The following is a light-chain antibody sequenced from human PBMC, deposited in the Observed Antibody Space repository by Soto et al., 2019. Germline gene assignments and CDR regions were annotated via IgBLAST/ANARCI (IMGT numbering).Light chain of an antibody. CDR2: GAS. CDR3: PQYTIWPQT. Sequence: VITQSPSTLSVSPGEGATPSYRASQSLRSILAWYQQKPGQAPRLLIYGASTRATGIPARFSGSGSGTEFTLTISSLQSEDFAVYFCPQYTIWPQTFAQGTKVDIK. CDR1: QSLRSI. J-gene: IGKJ1*01. V-gene: IGKV3-15*01.